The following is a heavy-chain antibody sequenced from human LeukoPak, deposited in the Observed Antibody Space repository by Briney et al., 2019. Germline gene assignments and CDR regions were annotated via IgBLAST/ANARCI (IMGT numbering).Heavy chain of an antibody. V-gene: IGHV3-64*02. D-gene: IGHD2-8*02. J-gene: IGHJ4*02. CDR1: GFTFTSYA. CDR3: ATYRQVLLPFES. CDR2: VSSNGIHT. Sequence: GGSLRLSCATSGFTFTSYAFHWVRQAPGKGLEFVAAVSSNGIHTSYEDSVKGRFITSRDNSKSTLSLQMNSLRAEDTAIYYCATYRQVLLPFESWGQGTLVTVSS.